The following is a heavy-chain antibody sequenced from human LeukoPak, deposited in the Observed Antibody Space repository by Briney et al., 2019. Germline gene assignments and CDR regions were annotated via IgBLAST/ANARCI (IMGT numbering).Heavy chain of an antibody. J-gene: IGHJ1*01. CDR1: GFTFADYA. Sequence: PGGSLRLSCGASGFTFADYAMHWVRQAPGKGLEWVSLINWNGDSSFYADPVKGRFTISRDNSKNSLYLQMNGLRAEDTALYFCTKDGGYCSGANCFTSYFQHWGQGTLVTVSS. V-gene: IGHV3-43D*04. D-gene: IGHD2-2*02. CDR2: INWNGDSS. CDR3: TKDGGYCSGANCFTSYFQH.